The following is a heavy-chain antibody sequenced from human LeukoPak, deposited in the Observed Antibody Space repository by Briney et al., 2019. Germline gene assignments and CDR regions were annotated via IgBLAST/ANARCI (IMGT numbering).Heavy chain of an antibody. CDR3: ARVNYYGSGSYYNVRTSYYYYYMDV. D-gene: IGHD3-10*01. CDR1: GGSISSSSYY. J-gene: IGHJ6*03. CDR2: IYYSGST. Sequence: SETLSLTCTVSGGSISSSSYYWGWIRQPPGKGLEWIGSIYYSGSTYYNPSLKSRVTISVDTSKNQFSLKLSSVTAADTAVYYCARVNYYGSGSYYNVRTSYYYYYMDVWGKGTTVTISS. V-gene: IGHV4-39*07.